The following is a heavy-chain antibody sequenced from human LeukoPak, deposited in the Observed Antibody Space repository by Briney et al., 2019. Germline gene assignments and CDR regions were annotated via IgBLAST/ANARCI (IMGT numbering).Heavy chain of an antibody. CDR3: ARGEFLEWLSPPYYGMDV. D-gene: IGHD3-3*01. J-gene: IGHJ6*02. Sequence: SETLSLTCTVSGGSLSSGDYYWSWIRQPPGTGLEWLGYIYYSGSTYYNPSLKSRVTISVDTSKNQFSLKLSSVTAADTAVYYCARGEFLEWLSPPYYGMDVWGQGTTVTVSS. V-gene: IGHV4-30-4*01. CDR1: GGSLSSGDYY. CDR2: IYYSGST.